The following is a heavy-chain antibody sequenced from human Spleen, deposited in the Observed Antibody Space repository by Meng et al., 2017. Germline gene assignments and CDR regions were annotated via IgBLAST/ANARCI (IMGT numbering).Heavy chain of an antibody. CDR1: GFTFSNYA. V-gene: IGHV3-30-3*01. Sequence: GESLKISCAASGFTFSNYAVHWVRQAPGKGLEWVTFISYDGSKQYYADSVKGRFTISRDNSKNTLYLQMDSLRAEDTAVYYCARYRGTYFDYWGQGPLATFPS. CDR3: ARYRGTYFDY. CDR2: ISYDGSKQ. J-gene: IGHJ4*02. D-gene: IGHD1-26*01.